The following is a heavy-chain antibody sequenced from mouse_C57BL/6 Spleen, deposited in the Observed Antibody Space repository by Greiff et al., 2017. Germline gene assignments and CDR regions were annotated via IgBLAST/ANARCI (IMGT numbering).Heavy chain of an antibody. CDR3: ARSSSGYVGTTWIAY. Sequence: QVQLQQPGAELVRPGSSVKLSCKASGYTFTSYWMDWVKQRPGQGLEWIGNIYPSDSETHYNQKFKDKATLTVDTSSSTAYMQLSSLTSEDSAVYYGARSSSGYVGTTWIAYWGQGTLVTVSA. CDR1: GYTFTSYW. D-gene: IGHD3-2*02. V-gene: IGHV1-61*01. J-gene: IGHJ3*01. CDR2: IYPSDSET.